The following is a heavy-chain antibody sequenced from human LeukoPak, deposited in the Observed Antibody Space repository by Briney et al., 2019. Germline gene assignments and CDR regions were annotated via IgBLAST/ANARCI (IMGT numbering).Heavy chain of an antibody. J-gene: IGHJ4*02. V-gene: IGHV1-46*01. D-gene: IGHD3-10*01. CDR2: INPSGGST. CDR1: GYIFTNYY. Sequence: ASVKVSCEASGYIFTNYYMHWVRQAPGQGLEWMGIINPSGGSTTYAQKFQGRVTMTRDTSTSTVYMELSSLRSEDTAVYYCARDHGSAYYRAPRHWGQGTLVTVSS. CDR3: ARDHGSAYYRAPRH.